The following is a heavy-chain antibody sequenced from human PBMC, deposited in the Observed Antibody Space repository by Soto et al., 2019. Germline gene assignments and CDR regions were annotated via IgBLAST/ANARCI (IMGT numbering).Heavy chain of an antibody. CDR1: GFTFSSYG. J-gene: IGHJ4*02. D-gene: IGHD3-22*01. V-gene: IGHV3-33*01. Sequence: GGSLRLSCAASGFTFSSYGMHWVRQAPGKGLEWVAVIWYDGSNKYYADSVKGRFTISRDNSKNTLYLQMNSLRAEDTAVYYCARGRYDSSRGKSYYFDYWGQGTLVTVSS. CDR2: IWYDGSNK. CDR3: ARGRYDSSRGKSYYFDY.